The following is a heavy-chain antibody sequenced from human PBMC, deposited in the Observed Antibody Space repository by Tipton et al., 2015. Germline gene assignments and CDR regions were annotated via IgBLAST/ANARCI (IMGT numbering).Heavy chain of an antibody. D-gene: IGHD6-19*01. CDR1: AGSISTSSYY. CDR3: AKTGYNSGCYGC. V-gene: IGHV4-39*01. CDR2: IHYSGRT. J-gene: IGHJ4*02. Sequence: TLSLTCTVSAGSISTSSYYWAWIRQPPGKGLEWIASIHYSGRTYCNPSLKSRVTISVDTSKNQLSLKLSSATAADTAVYYCAKTGYNSGCYGCWGQGTLVTISS.